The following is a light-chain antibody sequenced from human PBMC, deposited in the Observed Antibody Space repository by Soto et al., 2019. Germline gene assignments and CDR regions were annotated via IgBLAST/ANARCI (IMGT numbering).Light chain of an antibody. Sequence: EVVLTQSPATLSLSPGERATLSCRASENVRTFVDWYQQKPGQAPRLLIYGASSRATGIPDRFSGSGSGTEFTLTISRLEPEDFAVYYCQQYGSSSWTFGQGTKVDI. CDR2: GAS. CDR3: QQYGSSSWT. J-gene: IGKJ1*01. V-gene: IGKV3-20*01. CDR1: ENVRTF.